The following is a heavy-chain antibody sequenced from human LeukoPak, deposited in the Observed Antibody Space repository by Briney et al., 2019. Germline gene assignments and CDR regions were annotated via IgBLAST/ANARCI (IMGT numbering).Heavy chain of an antibody. CDR2: ISSSSSYI. J-gene: IGHJ4*02. CDR1: GFTFSSYS. V-gene: IGHV3-21*01. Sequence: GGSLRLSCAASGFTFSSYSMNWVRQAPGKGLEWVSSISSSSSYIYYADSVKGRFTISRDNAKNSLYLQMNSLRAEDTAAYYCARGGYCSSTSCHLLNYWGQGTLVTVSS. CDR3: ARGGYCSSTSCHLLNY. D-gene: IGHD2-2*01.